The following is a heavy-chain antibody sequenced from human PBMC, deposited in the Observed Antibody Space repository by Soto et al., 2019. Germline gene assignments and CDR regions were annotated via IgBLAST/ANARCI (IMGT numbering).Heavy chain of an antibody. V-gene: IGHV4-59*01. Sequence: PSETLSLTCTVSGGSISSYYWSWIRQPPGKGLEWIGYLYYSGSTNYNPSLKSRVTISVDTSKNQFSLRLSSVTAADTAVYYCARDLGGEYCGGDCYWENAFDIWGQGTMVTVSS. CDR2: LYYSGST. J-gene: IGHJ3*02. CDR1: GGSISSYY. D-gene: IGHD2-21*02. CDR3: ARDLGGEYCGGDCYWENAFDI.